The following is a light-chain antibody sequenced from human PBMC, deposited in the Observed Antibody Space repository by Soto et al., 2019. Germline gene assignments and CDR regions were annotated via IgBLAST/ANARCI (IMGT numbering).Light chain of an antibody. CDR2: AAS. CDR3: QQYGSAPRYT. V-gene: IGKV1-39*01. J-gene: IGKJ2*01. CDR1: QSISSY. Sequence: DIQMTQSPSSLSASLGDRVTITCRASQSISSYLNWYQQKPGKAPKLLIYAASSLQSGVPSRFSGSGSGTDFTLTISSLQPEDFAVYYCQQYGSAPRYTFGQGTKVDIK.